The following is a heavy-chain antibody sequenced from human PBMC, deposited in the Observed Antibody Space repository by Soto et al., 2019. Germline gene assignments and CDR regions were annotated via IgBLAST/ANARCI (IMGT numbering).Heavy chain of an antibody. J-gene: IGHJ4*02. CDR1: GYTFTSYY. Sequence: ASVKVSCKASGYTFTSYYMHWVRQSPGQGLEWMGIINPSGGSTIYSQKFQGRVTMTRDTSTSTVYMELSSLRSEDTAVYYCARAGILAEDYYDSSGYYYGPFFDYCGQGTLVTVSS. CDR2: INPSGGST. D-gene: IGHD3-22*01. V-gene: IGHV1-46*01. CDR3: ARAGILAEDYYDSSGYYYGPFFDY.